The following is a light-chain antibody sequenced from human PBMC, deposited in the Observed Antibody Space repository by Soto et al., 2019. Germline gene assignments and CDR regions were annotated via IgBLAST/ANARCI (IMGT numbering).Light chain of an antibody. J-gene: IGKJ5*01. CDR2: DAS. Sequence: EIVLTQSPATLSLSPGERATLSCGASQSVSNNYLAWYQQKPGLAPRLVIYDASNRATGIPDRFSGSGSGTDFTLTISRLEPEDFAVYYCQQYGGSPPITFGQGTRLEIK. CDR3: QQYGGSPPIT. CDR1: QSVSNNY. V-gene: IGKV3D-20*01.